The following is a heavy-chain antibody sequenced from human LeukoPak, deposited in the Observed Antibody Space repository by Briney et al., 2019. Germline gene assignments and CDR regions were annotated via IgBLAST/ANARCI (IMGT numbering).Heavy chain of an antibody. J-gene: IGHJ4*02. CDR2: ISSSGSTI. CDR1: GFTFSSYE. Sequence: PGGSLRLSCAASGFTFSSYEMNWVRQAPGKGLEWVSYISSSGSTIYYADPVKGRFTISRDNAKNSLYLQMNSLRAEDTAVYYCARDSSYYGSGSFSDWGQGTLVTVSS. CDR3: ARDSSYYGSGSFSD. D-gene: IGHD3-10*01. V-gene: IGHV3-48*03.